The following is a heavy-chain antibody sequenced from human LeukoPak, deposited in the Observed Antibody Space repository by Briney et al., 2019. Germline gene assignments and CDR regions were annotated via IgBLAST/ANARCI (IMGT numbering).Heavy chain of an antibody. CDR1: GYTFTSYG. Sequence: SVKVSCKASGYTFTSYGINWVRQAPGQGLEWMGGIIPIFGTANYAQKFQGRVTITTDESTSTAYMELSSLRSEDTAVYYCASDYGGNPGWFDPWGQGTLVTISS. CDR3: ASDYGGNPGWFDP. J-gene: IGHJ5*02. V-gene: IGHV1-69*05. D-gene: IGHD4-23*01. CDR2: IIPIFGTA.